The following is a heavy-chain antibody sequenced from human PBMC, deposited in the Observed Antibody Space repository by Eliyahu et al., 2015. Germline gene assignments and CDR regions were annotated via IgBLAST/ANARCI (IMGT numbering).Heavy chain of an antibody. CDR3: ARGDDDYGDQLDY. CDR2: ISSRGDTT. CDR1: GFXFSDYY. D-gene: IGHD4-17*01. J-gene: IGHJ4*02. V-gene: IGHV3-11*01. Sequence: QVQLVESGGGLVQPGGSLRLSCAASGFXFSDYYMSWIRQAPGKGLEWLSYISSRGDTTYYADSVKGRFTISRDDDKNSLYLQMKSLRVDDTAVYYCARGDDDYGDQLDYWGQGTLVTVSA.